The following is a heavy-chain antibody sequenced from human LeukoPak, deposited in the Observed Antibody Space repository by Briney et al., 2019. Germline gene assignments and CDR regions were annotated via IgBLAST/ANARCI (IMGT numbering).Heavy chain of an antibody. CDR2: ITATTGRT. CDR3: TKEATSTWYGGWFYR. CDR1: GFTFSSYA. D-gene: IGHD6-13*01. V-gene: IGHV3-23*01. Sequence: PGGSLRLSCAASGFTFSSYAISWVRQAPGRGLEWVSGITATTGRTYYADSVKGRFTISTDNSKNTPYLQLSSPRSEDTGKFYFTKEATSTWYGGWFYRWGQGTLVTVSS. J-gene: IGHJ5*02.